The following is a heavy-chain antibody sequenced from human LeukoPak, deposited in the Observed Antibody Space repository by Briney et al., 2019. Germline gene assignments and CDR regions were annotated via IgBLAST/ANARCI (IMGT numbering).Heavy chain of an antibody. V-gene: IGHV4-59*08. CDR3: ARQFDFWSGYFDY. Sequence: PSETLSLTCTVSGGSISSYYWSWIRQLPGKGLEWIGYIYYSGSTNYNPSLKSRVTISVDTSKNQFSLKLSSVTAADTAVYYCARQFDFWSGYFDYWGQGALVTVSS. CDR2: IYYSGST. J-gene: IGHJ4*02. D-gene: IGHD3-3*01. CDR1: GGSISSYY.